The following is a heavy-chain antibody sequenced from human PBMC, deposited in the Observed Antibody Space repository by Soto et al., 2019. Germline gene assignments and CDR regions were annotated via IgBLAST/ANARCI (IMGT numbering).Heavy chain of an antibody. CDR3: ARGGTITGTTPFDY. D-gene: IGHD1-7*01. CDR2: ITNTGITT. V-gene: IGHV3-23*01. J-gene: IGHJ4*02. CDR1: GFGFSTHA. Sequence: GGSLRLSCAASGFGFSTHALSWVRQAPGKGLEWLSSITNTGITTHYADSVKGRFTISRDNSKNTLYLQMNSLRAEDTAVYYCARGGTITGTTPFDYWGQGTLVTSPQ.